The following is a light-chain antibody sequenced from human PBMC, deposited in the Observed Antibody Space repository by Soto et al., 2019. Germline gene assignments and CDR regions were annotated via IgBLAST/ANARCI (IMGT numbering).Light chain of an antibody. CDR2: AAS. CDR3: QQLNAYPLT. J-gene: IGKJ4*01. Sequence: DIQLTQSPSLLSASVGGRVTITCRASQGISTYLAWYQQTSGKAPKLLISAASTLQRGVPSRFSGSGSGTRFTLTISSLQPEDFATYYCQQLNAYPLTFGGGTKVDIK. CDR1: QGISTY. V-gene: IGKV1-9*01.